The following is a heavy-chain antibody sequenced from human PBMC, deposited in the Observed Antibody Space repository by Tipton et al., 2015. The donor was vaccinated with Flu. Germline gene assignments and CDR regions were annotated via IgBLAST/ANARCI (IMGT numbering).Heavy chain of an antibody. CDR3: ARDTIFGVAH. Sequence: TLSLTCSVSGGSISSGSYYWTWIRQPPGKGLEWIGHIYYTGSTSYSPSLKSRVAISRDKSMNQFSLRLTSVTAADTAVYFCARDTIFGVAHWGQGTLVTVSS. D-gene: IGHD3-3*01. CDR2: IYYTGST. J-gene: IGHJ4*02. CDR1: GGSISSGSYY. V-gene: IGHV4-31*03.